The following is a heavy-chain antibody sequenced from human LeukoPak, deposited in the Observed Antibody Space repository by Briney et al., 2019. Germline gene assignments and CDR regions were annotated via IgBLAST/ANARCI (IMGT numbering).Heavy chain of an antibody. CDR3: ARDRSVTQLTYYGMDV. Sequence: SQTLSLTCTVSGGSISSGGYSWSWIRQHPGKGLEWIGYIYYSGSTYYNPSLKSRVTISVDTSKNQFSLKLSSVTAADTAVYYCARDRSVTQLTYYGMDVWGQGTTVTVSS. V-gene: IGHV4-31*03. D-gene: IGHD5-18*01. J-gene: IGHJ6*02. CDR1: GGSISSGGYS. CDR2: IYYSGST.